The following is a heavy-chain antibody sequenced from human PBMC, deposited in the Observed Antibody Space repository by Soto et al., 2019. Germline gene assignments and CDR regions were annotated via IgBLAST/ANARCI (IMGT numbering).Heavy chain of an antibody. J-gene: IGHJ4*02. Sequence: GGSLRLSCEASGFTLNTDSMHWARHPQGKGLEWLAAIWNMETQNYYANSLKGRFIISRDKAKKTLYLEMNSLRAEDTAVYYCPRARATTVTGLWNFDYLGQGTLATVSS. CDR3: PRARATTVTGLWNFDY. V-gene: IGHV3-33*01. CDR1: GFTLNTDS. D-gene: IGHD4-17*01. CDR2: IWNMETQN.